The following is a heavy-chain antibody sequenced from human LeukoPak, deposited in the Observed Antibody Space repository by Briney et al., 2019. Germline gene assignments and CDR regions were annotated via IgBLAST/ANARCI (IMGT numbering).Heavy chain of an antibody. V-gene: IGHV3-23*01. CDR2: ISGSGGST. J-gene: IGHJ4*02. Sequence: PGGSLRLSCAASGFTFSSYTMSWVRQAPGKGLEWVSAISGSGGSTYYADSVKGRFTISRDNSKNTLYLQMNSLRAEDTAVYYCAKVVRFGELFFDYWGQGTLVTVSS. D-gene: IGHD3-10*01. CDR1: GFTFSSYT. CDR3: AKVVRFGELFFDY.